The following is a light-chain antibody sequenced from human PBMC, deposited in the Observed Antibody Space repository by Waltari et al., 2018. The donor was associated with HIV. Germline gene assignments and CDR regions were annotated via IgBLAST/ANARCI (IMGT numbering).Light chain of an antibody. V-gene: IGLV1-44*01. CDR3: ASWDGSLNGWV. CDR1: SSNIGRDT. J-gene: IGLJ3*02. Sequence: QSVLTQPPSASGTPGQRVTISCSGGSSNIGRDTVNWYQHLPGTAPKLLIYNNKRRPSGVPDRFAGSKSGTSASLAISGLQSEDEADYYCASWDGSLNGWVFGGGTKLTVL. CDR2: NNK.